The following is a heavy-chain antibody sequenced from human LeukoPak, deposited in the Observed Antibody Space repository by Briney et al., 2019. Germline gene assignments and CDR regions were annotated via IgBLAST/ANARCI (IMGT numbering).Heavy chain of an antibody. V-gene: IGHV3-30*02. J-gene: IGHJ1*01. Sequence: GGSLRLSCAASGFTFSSYGIHWVRQAPGKGLEWVAFIRYDGSNKYHADSVKGRFTISRDNSKNTVYLQMNSLRAEDTAVYFCARAPVAMRVYFQHWGQGTLVTVSS. D-gene: IGHD2-2*01. CDR3: ARAPVAMRVYFQH. CDR1: GFTFSSYG. CDR2: IRYDGSNK.